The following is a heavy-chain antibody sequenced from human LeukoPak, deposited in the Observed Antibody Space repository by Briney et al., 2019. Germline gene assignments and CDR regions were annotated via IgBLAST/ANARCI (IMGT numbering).Heavy chain of an antibody. D-gene: IGHD4-17*01. CDR2: IRYDGSNK. J-gene: IGHJ4*02. CDR3: AKDLGSRGVTTFYFDY. CDR1: GFTFSSYG. V-gene: IGHV3-30*02. Sequence: GGSLRLSCAAPGFTFSSYGMHWVRQAPGKGLEWVAFIRYDGSNKYYADSVRGRFTISRDNSKNTLYLQMNSLRAEDTAVYYCAKDLGSRGVTTFYFDYWGQGTLVTVSS.